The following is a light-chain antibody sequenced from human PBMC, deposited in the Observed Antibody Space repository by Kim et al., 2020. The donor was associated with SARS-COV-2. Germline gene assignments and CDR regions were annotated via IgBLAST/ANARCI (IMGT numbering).Light chain of an antibody. CDR3: QTWGSGPWV. CDR1: SEHSSYT. CDR2: LNSDGSH. Sequence: QLVLTQTPSASASLGASVKLTCTLSSEHSSYTIAWHQQQPGKGPRYLMKLNSDGSHTKGGEIPDRFSGSSSGAERYLTISSLQSDDEADYYCQTWGSGPWVFGGGTQLTVL. V-gene: IGLV4-69*02. J-gene: IGLJ3*02.